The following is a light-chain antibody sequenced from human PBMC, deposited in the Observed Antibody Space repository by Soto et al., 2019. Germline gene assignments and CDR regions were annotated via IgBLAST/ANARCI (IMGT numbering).Light chain of an antibody. CDR1: QSISSN. V-gene: IGKV1-39*01. Sequence: DIQMTHSPSSLAASVGDRVTITCRASQSISSNLNWYQQKPGKAPKLLIYAASSLQSGVPSRFSGSGSGTDFTLTISSLQPEDFATYYCQQSYSTPITFGQGTRLEIK. CDR2: AAS. J-gene: IGKJ5*01. CDR3: QQSYSTPIT.